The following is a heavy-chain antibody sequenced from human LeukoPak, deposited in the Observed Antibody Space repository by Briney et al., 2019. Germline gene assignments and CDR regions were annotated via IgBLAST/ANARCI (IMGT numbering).Heavy chain of an antibody. CDR2: INHSGST. CDR1: GGSFSAYY. V-gene: IGHV4-34*01. CDR3: ARGPSYGAVDY. Sequence: SETLSLTCAVYGGSFSAYYWSWIRQPPGKGLEWIGEINHSGSTNYNPSLKSRVTISVDTSKNQFSLKLSSVTAADTAVYYCARGPSYGAVDYWGQGTLVTVSS. J-gene: IGHJ4*02. D-gene: IGHD1-26*01.